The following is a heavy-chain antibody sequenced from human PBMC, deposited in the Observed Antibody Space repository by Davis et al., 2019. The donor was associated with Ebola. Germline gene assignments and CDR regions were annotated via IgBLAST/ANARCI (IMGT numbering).Heavy chain of an antibody. Sequence: GGSLRLSCAASGFTFSSYGMHWVRQAPGKGLEWVAVISYDGSNKYYADSVKGRFTISRDNSKNTLYLQMNSLRTEDTAVYYCAKGSGCDLWGRGTLVTVSS. J-gene: IGHJ2*01. V-gene: IGHV3-30*18. D-gene: IGHD6-19*01. CDR3: AKGSGCDL. CDR2: ISYDGSNK. CDR1: GFTFSSYG.